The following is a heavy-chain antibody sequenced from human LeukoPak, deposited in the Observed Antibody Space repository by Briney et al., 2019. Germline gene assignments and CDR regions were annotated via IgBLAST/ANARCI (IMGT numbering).Heavy chain of an antibody. D-gene: IGHD5-18*01. J-gene: IGHJ5*02. CDR2: IYTSGST. CDR3: PTYNLVKAMVRVGWFYP. V-gene: IGHV4-61*02. CDR1: GGSLSSGSYY. Sequence: SQTLSLTCTVSGGSLSSGSYYWSWIRQPAWMGLEWIGRIYTSGSTNYNPSLKRRVTISVDTSKNQFSLKLSSVTGAYTAVYYCPTYNLVKAMVRVGWFYPWGQGDLFTVSS.